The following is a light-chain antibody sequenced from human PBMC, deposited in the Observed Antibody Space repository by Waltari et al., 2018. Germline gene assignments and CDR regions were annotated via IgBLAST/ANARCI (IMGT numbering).Light chain of an antibody. Sequence: EVVLTQSPPTLSLSPGERATLSCRASQSVSTYLAWYQHKPGQPPRLLILNASYRATGVPTRLSGSGSGTDFTLTISSLESEDFAVYYCQQRSSGPPVTFGQGTRVEI. J-gene: IGKJ5*01. CDR1: QSVSTY. CDR2: NAS. V-gene: IGKV3-11*01. CDR3: QQRSSGPPVT.